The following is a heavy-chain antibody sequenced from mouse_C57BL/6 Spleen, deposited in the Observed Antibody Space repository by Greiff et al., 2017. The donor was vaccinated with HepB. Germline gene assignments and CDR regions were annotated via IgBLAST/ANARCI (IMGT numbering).Heavy chain of an antibody. J-gene: IGHJ2*01. V-gene: IGHV14-2*01. CDR3: ARSGVITSVVALDY. D-gene: IGHD1-1*01. CDR1: GSNIKDYY. CDR2: FYPEDGGT. Sequence: VQLKESGAELVKPGASVKLSCTAPGSNIKDYYMHWVKQRTEQGLEWIGRFYPEDGGTKYTPKFQGKATITADTSSNTAYLQLSSLTSEDTAVYYCARSGVITSVVALDYWGQGTTLTVSS.